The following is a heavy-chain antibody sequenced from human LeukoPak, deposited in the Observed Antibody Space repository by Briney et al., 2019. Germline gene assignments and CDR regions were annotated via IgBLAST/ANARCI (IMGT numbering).Heavy chain of an antibody. J-gene: IGHJ6*03. D-gene: IGHD3-10*01. CDR1: GYSISSGSC. CDR2: INHSGST. Sequence: SETLSLTCTVSGYSISSGSCWGWIRQPPGKGLEWIGEINHSGSTNYNPSLKSRVTISVDTSKNQFSLKLSSVTAADTAVYYCARASYYYGSGDYMDVWGKGTTVTVSS. CDR3: ARASYYYGSGDYMDV. V-gene: IGHV4-38-2*02.